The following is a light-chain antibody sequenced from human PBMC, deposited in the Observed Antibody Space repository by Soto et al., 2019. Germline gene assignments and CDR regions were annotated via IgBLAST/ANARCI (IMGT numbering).Light chain of an antibody. V-gene: IGKV3-15*01. J-gene: IGKJ4*01. CDR2: GAF. CDR1: QSVSSN. CDR3: QQYGSSLT. Sequence: EIVMTQSPVTLSVSPGERVTLSCRASQSVSSNLAWYQQKPGQAPSLLIYGAFTRATGIPARFSGTGSGTEFTLTISSLQSEDVAVYYCQQYGSSLTFGGGTKVDIK.